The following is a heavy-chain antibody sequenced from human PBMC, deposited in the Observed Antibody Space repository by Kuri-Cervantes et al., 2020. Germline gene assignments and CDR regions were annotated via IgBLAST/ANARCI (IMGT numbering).Heavy chain of an antibody. Sequence: SVKVSCKASGYTFTSYDINWVRQATGQGLEWMGRIVPILGIANYAQKFQSRVTITADKSTSTAYMELSSLRSEDTAVYYCARGVTTAVYYYYGMDVWGQGTTVTVSS. CDR2: IVPILGIA. CDR1: GYTFTSYD. J-gene: IGHJ6*02. CDR3: ARGVTTAVYYYYGMDV. V-gene: IGHV1-69*04. D-gene: IGHD4-11*01.